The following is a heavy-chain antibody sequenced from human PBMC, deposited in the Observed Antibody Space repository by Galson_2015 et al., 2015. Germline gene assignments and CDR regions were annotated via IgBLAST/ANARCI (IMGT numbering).Heavy chain of an antibody. J-gene: IGHJ4*02. Sequence: SLRLSCAVSGFSFRSHAMHWVRQAPGKGLEWVAVMSYDGSNRYYADSVKGRFTISRDNSKNTLYLQMNSLRAEDTALYYCARGTSTSCYSPSDYWGQGTLVTVSS. D-gene: IGHD2-2*02. CDR3: ARGTSTSCYSPSDY. CDR2: MSYDGSNR. CDR1: GFSFRSHA. V-gene: IGHV3-30*07.